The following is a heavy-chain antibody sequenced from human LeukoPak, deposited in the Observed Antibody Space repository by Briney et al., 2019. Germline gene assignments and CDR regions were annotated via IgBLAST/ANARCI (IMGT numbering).Heavy chain of an antibody. CDR1: GGSISSGSYY. CDR2: IYTSGST. CDR3: ARGRYYGSGSSMYYFDY. V-gene: IGHV4-61*02. Sequence: PSQTLSLTCTVSGGSISSGSYYWSWIRQPAGKGLEWIGRIYTSGSTNYNPSLKSRVTISVDTSKNQFSLKLSSVTAADAAVYHCARGRYYGSGSSMYYFDYWGQGTLVTVSS. D-gene: IGHD3-10*01. J-gene: IGHJ4*02.